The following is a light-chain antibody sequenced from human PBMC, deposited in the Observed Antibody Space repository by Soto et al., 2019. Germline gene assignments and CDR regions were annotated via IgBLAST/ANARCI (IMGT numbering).Light chain of an antibody. CDR3: NSYTTSNTFV. V-gene: IGLV2-14*03. J-gene: IGLJ6*01. CDR2: EVI. Sequence: QSVLTQPASVSGSPGQAITVSCSGTSSDIGAHNFVSWYQQHPGKAPKLIIYEVINRPSGVSDRFSGSKSGNTASLTISGLQSEDEADYYCNSYTTSNTFVFGSLTKV. CDR1: SSDIGAHNF.